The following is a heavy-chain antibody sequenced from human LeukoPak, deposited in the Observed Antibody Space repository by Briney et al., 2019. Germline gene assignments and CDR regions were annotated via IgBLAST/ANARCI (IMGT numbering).Heavy chain of an antibody. J-gene: IGHJ4*02. D-gene: IGHD6-25*01. CDR2: MTPNNGNR. CDR3: ARGGGQAAELDN. V-gene: IGHV1-8*01. Sequence: ASVKVSCKASGYSFTSYDIHWVRQAPGQGLEWMGWMTPNNGNRGHAQKFQGRVTLTRDTSTGTAYMELSSLTSADTAIYFCARGGGQAAELDNWGQGTQVTVSS. CDR1: GYSFTSYD.